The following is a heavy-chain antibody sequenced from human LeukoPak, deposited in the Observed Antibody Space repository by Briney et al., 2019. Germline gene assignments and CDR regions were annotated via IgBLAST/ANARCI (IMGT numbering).Heavy chain of an antibody. CDR1: GFSFSSYG. J-gene: IGHJ4*02. V-gene: IGHV3-48*02. CDR3: ARKLAL. Sequence: GGSLRLSCAASGFSFSSYGMYWDRQAPGQGLEWVSYIDPTGRSVYYADSVKGRFTVSRDNANHSVFLQMNSLRDDDTAVYFCARKLALWGQGTLVTVSS. CDR2: IDPTGRSV.